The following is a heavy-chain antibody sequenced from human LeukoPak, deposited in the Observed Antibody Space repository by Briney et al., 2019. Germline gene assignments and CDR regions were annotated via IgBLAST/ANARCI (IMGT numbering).Heavy chain of an antibody. CDR2: INHSGST. D-gene: IGHD6-19*01. J-gene: IGHJ4*02. CDR1: GGSFSGYY. CDR3: ARDSYTLYSSGWTGGVDY. Sequence: PSETLSLTCAVYGGSFSGYYWSWIRQPPGKGLEWIGEINHSGSTNYNPSLKSRVTISVDTSKNQFSLKLSSVTAVDTAVYYCARDSYTLYSSGWTGGVDYWGQGTLVTVSP. V-gene: IGHV4-34*01.